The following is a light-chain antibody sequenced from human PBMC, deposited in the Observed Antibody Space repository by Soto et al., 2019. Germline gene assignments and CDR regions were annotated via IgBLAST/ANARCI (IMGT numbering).Light chain of an antibody. CDR2: DVT. J-gene: IGLJ1*01. Sequence: QSALTQPASVSGSPGQSITISCTGTSSDVGGYNYVSWYQHHPGKAPKFIIYDVTNRPSGVSIPFSGSKSGNTASLTISGLQPEDEADYYCSSYTTSNTRQIVFGTGTKLTVL. CDR3: SSYTTSNTRQIV. V-gene: IGLV2-14*03. CDR1: SSDVGGYNY.